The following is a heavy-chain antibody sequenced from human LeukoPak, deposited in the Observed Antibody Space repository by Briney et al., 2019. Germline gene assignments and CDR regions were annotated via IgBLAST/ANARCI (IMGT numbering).Heavy chain of an antibody. D-gene: IGHD2-21*02. CDR1: GGSISSGDYY. CDR3: ASTAVDHNWFDP. Sequence: SETLSLTRTVSGGSISSGDYYWSWIRQPPGKGLEWIGYIYYSGSTYYNPSLKSRVTISVDTSKNQFSLKLSSVTAADTAVYYCASTAVDHNWFDPWGQGTLVTVSS. J-gene: IGHJ5*02. V-gene: IGHV4-30-4*01. CDR2: IYYSGST.